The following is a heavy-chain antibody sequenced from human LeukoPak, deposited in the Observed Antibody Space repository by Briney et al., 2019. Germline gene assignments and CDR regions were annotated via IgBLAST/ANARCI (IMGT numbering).Heavy chain of an antibody. CDR3: ARRLNSGSHHDAFDI. V-gene: IGHV4-59*08. CDR2: IYYSGST. J-gene: IGHJ3*02. D-gene: IGHD1-26*01. Sequence: SETLSLTCTVSGGSIISYYWSWIRQPPGKGLEWIGYIYYSGSTNYNPSLKSRVTISVDTSKNQFSLKLSSVTAADTAVYYCARRLNSGSHHDAFDIWGQGTMVTVSS. CDR1: GGSIISYY.